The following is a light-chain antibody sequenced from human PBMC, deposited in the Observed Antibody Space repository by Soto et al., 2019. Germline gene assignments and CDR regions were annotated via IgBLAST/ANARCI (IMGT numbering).Light chain of an antibody. Sequence: QSVLTQPPSVSGAPGQRVTISCTGTASNIGTGYAVHWYQQSPGTAPKLLVYGDSRPSGVPDRFSGSKSGNSASLAITGTQAEDETDYYCKSYDSSLAAWVFGGGTEVTVL. J-gene: IGLJ3*02. V-gene: IGLV1-40*01. CDR3: KSYDSSLAAWV. CDR2: GD. CDR1: ASNIGTGYA.